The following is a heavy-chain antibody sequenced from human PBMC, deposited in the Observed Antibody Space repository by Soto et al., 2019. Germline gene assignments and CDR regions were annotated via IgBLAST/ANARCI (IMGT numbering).Heavy chain of an antibody. CDR2: ISAYNGNT. J-gene: IGHJ5*02. V-gene: IGHV1-18*01. CDR3: ARAAAGWGWFDP. D-gene: IGHD6-13*01. Sequence: ASVKVSFKASGYTFTKYGISWVRQAPGQGLEWMGWISAYNGNTNYAQKLQCRVTMTTDTSTSTAYMELRSLRSDDTAVYYCARAAAGWGWFDPWGQGTLVTVSS. CDR1: GYTFTKYG.